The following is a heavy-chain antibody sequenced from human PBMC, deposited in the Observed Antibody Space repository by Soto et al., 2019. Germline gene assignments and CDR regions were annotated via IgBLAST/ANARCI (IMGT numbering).Heavy chain of an antibody. CDR3: ARASGIDTLGY. J-gene: IGHJ4*02. CDR2: IYYSGST. V-gene: IGHV4-59*08. Sequence: QVQLQESGPGLVKPSETLSLTCTVSGGSISSYYWSWIRQPPGKGLEWIGYIYYSGSTNYNPSLKSRVTISVDTSKNQFSLKLSSVTAADTAVYYCARASGIDTLGYWGQGTLVTVSS. CDR1: GGSISSYY. D-gene: IGHD1-26*01.